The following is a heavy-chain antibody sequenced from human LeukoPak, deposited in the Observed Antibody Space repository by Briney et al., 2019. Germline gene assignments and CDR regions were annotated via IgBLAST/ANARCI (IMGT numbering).Heavy chain of an antibody. V-gene: IGHV3-7*01. CDR1: GFTFSSYW. D-gene: IGHD4-17*01. J-gene: IGHJ4*02. CDR3: ARPTSGDDYGEDYFDY. CDR2: INQDGSEK. Sequence: GGSLRLSCAASGFTFSSYWMSWVRQAPGKGLEWVANINQDGSEKYYVDSVKGRFTISRDNAKNSLYLQMNSLRAEDTAVYYCARPTSGDDYGEDYFDYWGQGTLVTVSS.